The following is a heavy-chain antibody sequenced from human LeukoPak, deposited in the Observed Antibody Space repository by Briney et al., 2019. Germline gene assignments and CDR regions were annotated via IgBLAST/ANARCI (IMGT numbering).Heavy chain of an antibody. D-gene: IGHD4-11*01. CDR3: ASAEVIDYSNYRSFDY. V-gene: IGHV4-34*01. Sequence: SETLSLTCAVYGGSFSGYYWSWIRQPPGKGLEWIGEINHSGSTNYNPSLKSRVTISVDTSKNQFSLKLSSVTAADTAVYYCASAEVIDYSNYRSFDYWGQGTLVTVSS. CDR2: INHSGST. CDR1: GGSFSGYY. J-gene: IGHJ4*02.